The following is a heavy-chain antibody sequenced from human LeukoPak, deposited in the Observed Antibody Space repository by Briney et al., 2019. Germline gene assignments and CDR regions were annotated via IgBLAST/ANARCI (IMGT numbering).Heavy chain of an antibody. CDR2: IYYSGST. V-gene: IGHV4-59*01. Sequence: SETLSLTCTVSGGSISSYYWSWIRQPPGKGLEWIGYIYYSGSTNYNPSLKSRVTISVDTSKNQFSLKLSSVTAADTAVYYCARESGTLYAFDVWGQGTMVTVSS. CDR3: ARESGTLYAFDV. J-gene: IGHJ3*01. D-gene: IGHD1-26*01. CDR1: GGSISSYY.